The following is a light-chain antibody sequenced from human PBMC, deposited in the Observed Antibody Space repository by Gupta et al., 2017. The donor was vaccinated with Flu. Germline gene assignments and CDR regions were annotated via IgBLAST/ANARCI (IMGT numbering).Light chain of an antibody. CDR3: QQYKSRWT. J-gene: IGKJ1*01. CDR1: QSVSSN. CDR2: AAS. Sequence: EIVMTQSPATLSVSPGERATLSCRASQSVSSNLAWYQRKPGQAPRLLIYAASTRATGIPARFSGSGSGTEFTLTISSLQSEDFALYYCQQYKSRWTFGQGTKVDIK. V-gene: IGKV3-15*01.